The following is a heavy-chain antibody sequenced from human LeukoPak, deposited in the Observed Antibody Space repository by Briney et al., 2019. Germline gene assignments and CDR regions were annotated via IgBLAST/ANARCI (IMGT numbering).Heavy chain of an antibody. J-gene: IGHJ6*03. V-gene: IGHV3-30*04. D-gene: IGHD1-26*01. Sequence: GGSLRLSSAASGFTFSSYAMHWVRQAPGKGLEWVAVISYDGSNKYYADSVKGRFTISRDNSKNTLYLQMNSLRAEDTAVYYCARDSGGSYFLGWYYYYMDVWGKGTTVTVSS. CDR3: ARDSGGSYFLGWYYYYMDV. CDR2: ISYDGSNK. CDR1: GFTFSSYA.